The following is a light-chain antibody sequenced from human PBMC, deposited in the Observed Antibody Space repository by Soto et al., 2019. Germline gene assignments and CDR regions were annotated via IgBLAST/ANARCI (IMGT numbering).Light chain of an antibody. V-gene: IGLV2-14*01. J-gene: IGLJ1*01. Sequence: QSALTQPASVSGSPGQSITISCTGTSSDVGAYNYVSWYQQYPDKAPKVMIYDVSNRPSGVSNRFSGSKSGNTASLTISGLQAEDEADYYCLSYTISGTYVFGTGTKLTVL. CDR3: LSYTISGTYV. CDR2: DVS. CDR1: SSDVGAYNY.